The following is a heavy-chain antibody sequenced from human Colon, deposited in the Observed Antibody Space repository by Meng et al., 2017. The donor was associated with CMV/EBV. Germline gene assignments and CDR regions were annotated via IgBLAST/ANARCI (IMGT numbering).Heavy chain of an antibody. D-gene: IGHD3-22*01. V-gene: IGHV5-51*01. Sequence: GGSLRLSCQGSGYSFSSYWIGWVRQMPGKGLEWMGIIYPGDSDTRYSPSSQGQVTISADKSISTAYLQWSSLKASDTAMYYCARLTLYYYESSPSRGFDPWGQGTLVTVSS. CDR1: GYSFSSYW. J-gene: IGHJ5*02. CDR3: ARLTLYYYESSPSRGFDP. CDR2: IYPGDSDT.